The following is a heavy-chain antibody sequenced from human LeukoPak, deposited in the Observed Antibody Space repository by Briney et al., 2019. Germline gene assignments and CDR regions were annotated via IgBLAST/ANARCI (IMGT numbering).Heavy chain of an antibody. Sequence: SETLSLTCAVSGGSFSGYYWSWIRQPPGKGLEWIGEINHSGSTKYNPSLKSRVTLSVDTSKNQFSLKLSSVTAADPAVYSCAFLVVPAPIDYMDVWGKGTTVTVSS. CDR3: AFLVVPAPIDYMDV. CDR1: GGSFSGYY. CDR2: INHSGST. D-gene: IGHD2-2*01. J-gene: IGHJ6*03. V-gene: IGHV4-34*01.